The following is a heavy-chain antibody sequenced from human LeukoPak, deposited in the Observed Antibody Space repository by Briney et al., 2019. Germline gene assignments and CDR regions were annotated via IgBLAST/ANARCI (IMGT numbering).Heavy chain of an antibody. J-gene: IGHJ4*02. Sequence: ASVKISCKASGYSFTSNVISWVRQAPGQGLEWMGWISAYNGNTNYAQKLQGRVTMTTDTSTSTAYMELSSLRSEDTAVYYCASSGDSSGSNDYWGQGTLVTVSS. CDR3: ASSGDSSGSNDY. D-gene: IGHD3-22*01. CDR1: GYSFTSNV. V-gene: IGHV1-18*01. CDR2: ISAYNGNT.